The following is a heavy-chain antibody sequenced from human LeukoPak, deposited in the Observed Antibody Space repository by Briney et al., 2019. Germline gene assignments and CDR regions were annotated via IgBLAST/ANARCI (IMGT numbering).Heavy chain of an antibody. V-gene: IGHV5-51*01. D-gene: IGHD2-15*01. CDR1: GYSFTSCW. Sequence: GESLKISCKGSGYSFTSCWIGWVRQMPGKGLEWMGIIYPGDSDTRYSPSFQGQVTISADKSISTAYLQWSSLKAPDTAMYYCARLDCSGGSCYSGYFDYWGQGTLVTVSS. CDR3: ARLDCSGGSCYSGYFDY. J-gene: IGHJ4*02. CDR2: IYPGDSDT.